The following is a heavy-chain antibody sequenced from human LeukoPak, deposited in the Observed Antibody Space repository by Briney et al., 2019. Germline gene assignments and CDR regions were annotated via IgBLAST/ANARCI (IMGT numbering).Heavy chain of an antibody. Sequence: GGSLRLSCAASGFTFDDYGMSWVRQAPGKGLEWVSAISGSGGSTYYADSVKGRFTISRDNSKNTLYLQMNSLRAEDTAVYYCAKGVDYGDYTAYYWGQGTLVTVSS. D-gene: IGHD4-17*01. CDR1: GFTFDDYG. V-gene: IGHV3-23*01. J-gene: IGHJ4*02. CDR2: ISGSGGST. CDR3: AKGVDYGDYTAYY.